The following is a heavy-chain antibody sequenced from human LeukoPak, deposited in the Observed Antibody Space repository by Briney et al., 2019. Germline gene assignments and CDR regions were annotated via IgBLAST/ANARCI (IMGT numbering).Heavy chain of an antibody. V-gene: IGHV4-59*08. J-gene: IGHJ4*02. CDR3: ARQRCLGSSCHFDY. CDR1: GGSISTYY. D-gene: IGHD6-13*01. CDR2: IYYTGGT. Sequence: SETLSLTCTVSGGSISTYYWTWIRQPPGKGLEWIGFIYYTGGTKYNPSLESRVTISLDMSKNQFSLKLSSVTAADTAVYYCARQRCLGSSCHFDYWGQGTLVTVSS.